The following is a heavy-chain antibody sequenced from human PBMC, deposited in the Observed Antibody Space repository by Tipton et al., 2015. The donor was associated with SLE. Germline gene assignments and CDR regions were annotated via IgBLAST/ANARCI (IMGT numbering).Heavy chain of an antibody. CDR2: IYYSGST. CDR3: AREWVTMVQGVQGGMDV. CDR1: GGSISSSSFY. Sequence: TLSLTCTVSGGSISSSSFYWGWIRQHPGKGLEWIGYIYYSGSTYYNPSLKSRVTISVDTSKNQFSLKLSSVTAADTAVYYCAREWVTMVQGVQGGMDVWGQGTTVTVSS. D-gene: IGHD3-10*01. V-gene: IGHV4-31*03. J-gene: IGHJ6*02.